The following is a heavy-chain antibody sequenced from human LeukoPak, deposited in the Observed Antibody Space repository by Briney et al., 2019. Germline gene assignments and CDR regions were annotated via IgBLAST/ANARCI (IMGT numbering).Heavy chain of an antibody. V-gene: IGHV1-18*01. CDR3: ARNLAAAGTHYYYYYMDV. CDR1: GYTFTSYG. J-gene: IGHJ6*03. D-gene: IGHD6-13*01. Sequence: ASVKVSCKASGYTFTSYGISWVRQAPGQGLEWMGWISAYNGNTNYAQKLQGRVTMTTDTSTSTAYMELRSLRSDDTAVYYCARNLAAAGTHYYYYYMDVWGKGTTVTVSS. CDR2: ISAYNGNT.